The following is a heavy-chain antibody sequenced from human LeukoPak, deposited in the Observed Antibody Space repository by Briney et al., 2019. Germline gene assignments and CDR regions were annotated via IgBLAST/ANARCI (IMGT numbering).Heavy chain of an antibody. D-gene: IGHD4-17*01. V-gene: IGHV3-21*01. CDR1: GFTFSSYS. Sequence: TGGSLRLSCAASGFTFSSYSMNWVRQAPGKGLEWVSSISSSSSYIYYADSVKGRFTISRDDAKNSLYLQMNSLKAEDTAVYYCARDANGDYGIDYWGQGTLVTVSS. CDR3: ARDANGDYGIDY. J-gene: IGHJ4*02. CDR2: ISSSSSYI.